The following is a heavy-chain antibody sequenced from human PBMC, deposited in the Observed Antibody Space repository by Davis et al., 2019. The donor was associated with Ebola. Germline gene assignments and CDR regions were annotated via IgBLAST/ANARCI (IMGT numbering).Heavy chain of an antibody. J-gene: IGHJ6*03. V-gene: IGHV3-23*01. D-gene: IGHD4-17*01. Sequence: GESLKISCAASGFTFSSYAMSWVRQAPGKGLEWVSAISGSGGSTYYADSVKGRFTISRDNSKNTLYLQMNSLRAEDTAVYYCAKGHDYGDYYYMDVWGKGTTVTVSS. CDR2: ISGSGGST. CDR1: GFTFSSYA. CDR3: AKGHDYGDYYYMDV.